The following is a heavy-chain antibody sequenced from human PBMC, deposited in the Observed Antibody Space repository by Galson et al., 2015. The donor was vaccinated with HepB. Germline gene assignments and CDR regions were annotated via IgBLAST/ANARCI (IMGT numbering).Heavy chain of an antibody. J-gene: IGHJ5*02. V-gene: IGHV3-7*03. CDR3: ARVPYSSTSPRFDP. CDR1: GFSFSSYW. D-gene: IGHD2-2*01. CDR2: IKQDGSEK. Sequence: PLRLSCAGSGFSFSSYWMSWVRQASEKGLEWVANIKQDGSEKYYVDSVKGRFTISRDNARNSVYLQMSSLRAEDTAIYYCARVPYSSTSPRFDPWGQGTLVTVSS.